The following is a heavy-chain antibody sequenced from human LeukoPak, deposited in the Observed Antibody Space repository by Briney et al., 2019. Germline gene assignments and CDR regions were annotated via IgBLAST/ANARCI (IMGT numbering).Heavy chain of an antibody. D-gene: IGHD3-22*01. V-gene: IGHV3-23*01. Sequence: PGGSLRLSCEASGFTFSSYAIRWVRQAPGTGLEWVSSIPGSGGATYYADSVKGRFTISRDNSKNTLYLQMNSLRDEDTAVYYCAKHRFESGGYHSTDWGQGTLVTVSS. CDR3: AKHRFESGGYHSTD. J-gene: IGHJ4*02. CDR2: IPGSGGAT. CDR1: GFTFSSYA.